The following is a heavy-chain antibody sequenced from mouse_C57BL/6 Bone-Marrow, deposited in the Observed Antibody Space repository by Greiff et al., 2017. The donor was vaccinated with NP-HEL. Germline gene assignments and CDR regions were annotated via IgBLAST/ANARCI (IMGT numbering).Heavy chain of an antibody. D-gene: IGHD1-1*01. V-gene: IGHV5-16*01. CDR3: AREGTVVATYWYFDV. CDR2: INYDGSST. Sequence: DVHLVESEGGLVQPGSSMKLSCTASGFTFSDYYMAWVRQVPEKGLEWVANINYDGSSTYYLDSLKSRFIISRDNAKNILYLQMSSLKSEDTATYYCAREGTVVATYWYFDVWGTGTTVTVSS. J-gene: IGHJ1*03. CDR1: GFTFSDYY.